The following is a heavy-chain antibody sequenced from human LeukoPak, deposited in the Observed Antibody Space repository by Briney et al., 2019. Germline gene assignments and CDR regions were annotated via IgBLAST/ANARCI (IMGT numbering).Heavy chain of an antibody. J-gene: IGHJ4*02. CDR3: ARSGIAAAQPYYFDY. Sequence: PGGSLRLSCAASGFTFSSYAMHWVRQAPGKGLEWVAVISYDGSNKYYADSVKGRFTISRDNSKNTLYLQMNSLRAEDTAVYYCARSGIAAAQPYYFDYWGQGTLVTVSS. CDR1: GFTFSSYA. CDR2: ISYDGSNK. V-gene: IGHV3-30-3*01. D-gene: IGHD6-13*01.